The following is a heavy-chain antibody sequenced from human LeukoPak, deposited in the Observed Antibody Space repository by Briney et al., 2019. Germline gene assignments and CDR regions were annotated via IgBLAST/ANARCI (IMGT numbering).Heavy chain of an antibody. Sequence: GGSLRLSCAASGFTFSSYGMHWVRQAPGKGLEWVAFIRYDGSNKYYADSVKGRFTISRDNSKNTLYLQMNSLRVEDTALYYGASRSGGDSPYFDYWGQGPLVTVSS. CDR2: IRYDGSNK. J-gene: IGHJ4*02. D-gene: IGHD4-17*01. CDR3: ASRSGGDSPYFDY. CDR1: GFTFSSYG. V-gene: IGHV3-30*02.